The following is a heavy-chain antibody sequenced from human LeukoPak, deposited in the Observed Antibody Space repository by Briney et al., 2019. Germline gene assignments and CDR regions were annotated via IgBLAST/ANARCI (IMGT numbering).Heavy chain of an antibody. J-gene: IGHJ5*02. CDR3: ARGVAAADNNWFDP. Sequence: SETLSLTCTVSGGSISSGGYYWSWIRQPPGKGLEWIGYIYHSGSTYYHPSLKSRVTISVDRSKNQFSLKLSSVTAADTAVYYCARGVAAADNNWFDPWGQGTLVTVSS. D-gene: IGHD6-13*01. V-gene: IGHV4-30-2*01. CDR2: IYHSGST. CDR1: GGSISSGGYY.